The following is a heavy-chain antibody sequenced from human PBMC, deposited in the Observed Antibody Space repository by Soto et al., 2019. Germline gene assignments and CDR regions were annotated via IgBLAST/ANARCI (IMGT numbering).Heavy chain of an antibody. CDR2: ISSSSSTI. J-gene: IGHJ4*02. D-gene: IGHD3-9*01. V-gene: IGHV3-48*02. CDR3: ARGMSGYDILTGYPY. Sequence: GGSLRLSCAASGFTFSSYSINWVRQAPGKGLEWVSYISSSSSTIYYADSVKGRFTISRDNAKNSLYLQMNSLRDEDTAVYYCARGMSGYDILTGYPYWGQGTLVTVSS. CDR1: GFTFSSYS.